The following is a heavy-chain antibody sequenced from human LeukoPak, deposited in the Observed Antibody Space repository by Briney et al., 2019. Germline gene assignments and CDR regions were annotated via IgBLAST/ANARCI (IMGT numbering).Heavy chain of an antibody. V-gene: IGHV3-23*01. CDR3: ARRAGAYSHPYDY. CDR1: GFTFSSYA. D-gene: IGHD4/OR15-4a*01. J-gene: IGHJ4*02. CDR2: FSGSGGST. Sequence: GGSLRLSCAASGFTFSSYAMSWVRQAPGKGLKCISGFSGSGGSTYYADSVKGRFTISRDNSKNTLYLQMNSLRAEDTAVYYCARRAGAYSHPYDYWGQGTLVTVSS.